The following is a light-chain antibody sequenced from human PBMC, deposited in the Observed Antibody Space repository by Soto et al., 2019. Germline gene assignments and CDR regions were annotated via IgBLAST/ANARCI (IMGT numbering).Light chain of an antibody. CDR1: QXXXSX. Sequence: XVXITCRASQXXXSXLAWYQQKPGKAPKLLIYDASSLESGVPSRFSGXGXXXEFTLTISSLQPDDFATYYCQQYNSYPITFGQGTRLEIK. V-gene: IGKV1-5*01. CDR2: DAS. CDR3: QQYNSYPIT. J-gene: IGKJ5*01.